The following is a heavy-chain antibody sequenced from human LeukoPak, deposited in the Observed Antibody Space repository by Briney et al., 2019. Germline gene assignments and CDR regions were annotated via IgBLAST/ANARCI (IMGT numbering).Heavy chain of an antibody. Sequence: SETLSLTCAVYGGSFSDFYWNWIRQPPGKGLEWIGEINHSGRANYNPSLKSRVTMSVDTSMNQVSLKLSPVTAADTAVYYCARPKVGYSSTDAFDIWGRGTKVTVSS. CDR1: GGSFSDFY. CDR3: ARPKVGYSSTDAFDI. V-gene: IGHV4-34*01. CDR2: INHSGRA. J-gene: IGHJ3*02. D-gene: IGHD6-13*01.